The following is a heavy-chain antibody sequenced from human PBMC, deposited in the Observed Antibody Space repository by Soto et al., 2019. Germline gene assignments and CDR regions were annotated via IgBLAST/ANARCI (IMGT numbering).Heavy chain of an antibody. J-gene: IGHJ4*02. D-gene: IGHD1-26*01. CDR1: GFTFSSYE. Sequence: SLRLSCAASGFTFSSYEMNWVRQAPGTGLEWFSYISSSGSTICYADSVKGRFTIYRDNAKNSLYLQIKRLVAEDTAFYYCARGLGGVGAPPRPIDYWGQGTLDSVSS. V-gene: IGHV3-48*03. CDR3: ARGLGGVGAPPRPIDY. CDR2: ISSSGSTI.